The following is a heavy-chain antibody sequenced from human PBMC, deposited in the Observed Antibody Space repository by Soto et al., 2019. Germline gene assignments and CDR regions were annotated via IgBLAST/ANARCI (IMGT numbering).Heavy chain of an antibody. D-gene: IGHD3-10*01. J-gene: IGHJ6*02. CDR3: PKGGYYGSGAFWYFYGMDV. V-gene: IGHV3-9*01. CDR1: GFTFDDYA. CDR2: ISWNSGSI. Sequence: EVQLVESGGGLVQPGRSLRLSCAASGFTFDDYAMHWVRQAPGKGLEWVSGISWNSGSIGYADSVKGRFTISRDNAKNSLYLQMNSLRAEDTALYYCPKGGYYGSGAFWYFYGMDVWGQGTTVTVSS.